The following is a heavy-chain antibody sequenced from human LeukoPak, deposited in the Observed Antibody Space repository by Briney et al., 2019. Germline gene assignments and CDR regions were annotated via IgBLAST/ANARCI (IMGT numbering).Heavy chain of an antibody. CDR1: GYTLTGYY. CDR3: ARSIAVAGTGVLVDY. D-gene: IGHD6-19*01. CDR2: INPNSGGT. Sequence: GSSVTVSCLASGYTLTGYYMHWVRQAPAQGLAWMGWINPNSGGTNYAQKFQGRVTMTRDTSISTAYMELSRLRSDDTAVYYCARSIAVAGTGVLVDYWGQGTLVTVSS. J-gene: IGHJ4*02. V-gene: IGHV1-2*02.